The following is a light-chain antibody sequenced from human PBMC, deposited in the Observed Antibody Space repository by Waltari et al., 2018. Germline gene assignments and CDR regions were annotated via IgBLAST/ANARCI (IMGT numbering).Light chain of an antibody. Sequence: QSELTQPPSASGTPGQKVTIPCSGRYSNVGNNVVNWYQQFPGTAPKLLSYRSDQRPSGVPDRFSVSKSGTSASLAIIGLRSDDEADYYCASWDDSLNGRWVFGGGTKLTVL. V-gene: IGLV1-44*01. CDR1: YSNVGNNV. CDR3: ASWDDSLNGRWV. CDR2: RSD. J-gene: IGLJ2*01.